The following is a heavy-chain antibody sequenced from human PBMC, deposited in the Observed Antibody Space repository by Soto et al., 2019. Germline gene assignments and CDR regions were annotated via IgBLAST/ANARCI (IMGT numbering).Heavy chain of an antibody. Sequence: GESLKISWKGSGYSFAGYWITWVRQKPGKGLEWMVRIDPSDSQTYYSPSFRGHVTISVTKSLTTVFLQCSSLRSSDTSMYYCARQIYDSDTGPNSQYYFESRGQGTPVTVSS. V-gene: IGHV5-10-1*01. D-gene: IGHD3-22*01. J-gene: IGHJ4*02. CDR2: IDPSDSQT. CDR3: ARQIYDSDTGPNSQYYFES. CDR1: GYSFAGYW.